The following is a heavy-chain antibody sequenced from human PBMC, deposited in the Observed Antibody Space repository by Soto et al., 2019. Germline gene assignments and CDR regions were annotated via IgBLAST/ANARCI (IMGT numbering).Heavy chain of an antibody. D-gene: IGHD5-18*01. CDR3: ARDPSVTAIGRADH. Sequence: EVQLVESGGGWVQPGRSLRLSCVVSGFTFDDYAMHWVRQAPGGGLEWVSGINWNSAVIGYADSVKGRFTISRDNAKNALYLQMTSLRSEDTALYYCARDPSVTAIGRADHWGQGTLVTVSS. J-gene: IGHJ4*02. V-gene: IGHV3-9*01. CDR2: INWNSAVI. CDR1: GFTFDDYA.